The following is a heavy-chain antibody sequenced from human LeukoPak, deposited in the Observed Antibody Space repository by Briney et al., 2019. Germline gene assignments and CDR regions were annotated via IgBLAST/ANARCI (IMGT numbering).Heavy chain of an antibody. Sequence: PSETLSLTCTVSGDSISGYYWSWIRQPPGKGLEWIGNIYYSGTTNHNPSLKSRVTISVDTSKNQFSLKLSSVTAADTATYYCARGGSYHGYWGQGTLVTVSP. J-gene: IGHJ4*02. D-gene: IGHD1-26*01. V-gene: IGHV4-59*01. CDR2: IYYSGTT. CDR1: GDSISGYY. CDR3: ARGGSYHGY.